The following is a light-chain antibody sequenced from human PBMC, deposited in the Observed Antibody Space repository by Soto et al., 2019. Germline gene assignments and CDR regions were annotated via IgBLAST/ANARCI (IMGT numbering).Light chain of an antibody. CDR3: QQRSNWPPIT. CDR1: QTISSW. V-gene: IGKV1-5*03. CDR2: KAS. J-gene: IGKJ5*01. Sequence: DIQMTQSPSTLSGSVGDRVTITCQASQTISSWLAWYQQKPGKAPKLLIYKASTLKSGIPARFSGSGSGTDFTLTISSLEPEDFAVYYCQQRSNWPPITFGQGTRLEIK.